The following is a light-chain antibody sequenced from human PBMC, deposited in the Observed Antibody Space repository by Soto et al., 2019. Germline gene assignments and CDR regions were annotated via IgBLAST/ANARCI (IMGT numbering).Light chain of an antibody. CDR2: EVS. CDR3: GSYAGSNTLV. CDR1: SSDIGGYRY. J-gene: IGLJ1*01. V-gene: IGLV2-8*01. Sequence: QSALTQPPSASGSPGQSVTISCTGTSSDIGGYRYVSWYQQHPGRAPRLMIYEVSKRPSGVPDRFSGSKSGNTASLTVSGXXXXXXXXXYCGSYAGSNTLVFGTGTKLTV.